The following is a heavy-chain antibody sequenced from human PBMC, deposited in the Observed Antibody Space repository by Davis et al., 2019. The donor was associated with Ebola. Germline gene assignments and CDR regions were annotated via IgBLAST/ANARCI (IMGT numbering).Heavy chain of an antibody. D-gene: IGHD3-3*01. J-gene: IGHJ6*02. Sequence: PSETLSLTCTVSGGSISSYYWSWIRQPPGKGLEWIGYIYYSGSTNYNPSLKSRVTISVDTTKNQFSLKLSSVTAADTAVYYCARVIGYYDFWSGSLYYYYYGMDVWSQGTTVTVSS. CDR2: IYYSGST. V-gene: IGHV4-59*12. CDR1: GGSISSYY. CDR3: ARVIGYYDFWSGSLYYYYYGMDV.